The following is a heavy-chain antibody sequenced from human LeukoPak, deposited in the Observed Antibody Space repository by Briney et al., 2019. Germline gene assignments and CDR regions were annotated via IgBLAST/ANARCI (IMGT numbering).Heavy chain of an antibody. CDR1: GDSLSRRNSY. D-gene: IGHD1-1*01. V-gene: IGHV4-31*02. CDR2: IYCSWTT. CDR3: VRNTDGRSNGDY. Sequence: LQTLCLSCTVSGDSLSRRNSYWSWISPYPGKALEWIGFIYCSWTTNYNPSLRSRVTLSVDTSQNQFFLSLTSVTDADTATYYCVRNTDGRSNGDYWGQGTLVTVSS. J-gene: IGHJ4*02.